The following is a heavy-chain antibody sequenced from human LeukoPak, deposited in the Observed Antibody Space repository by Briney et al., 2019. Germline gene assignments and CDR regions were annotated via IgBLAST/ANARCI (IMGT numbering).Heavy chain of an antibody. J-gene: IGHJ4*02. CDR1: GYTFTCYY. CDR3: ASAYSSSSDVYFDY. Sequence: ASVTVSFKASGYTFTCYYMHWMRQAPGQGLEWMGWINPNSGGTNYAQKFQGRVTMTRDTSISTAYMELSRLRSDDTAVYYCASAYSSSSDVYFDYWGQGTLVTVSS. V-gene: IGHV1-2*02. D-gene: IGHD6-6*01. CDR2: INPNSGGT.